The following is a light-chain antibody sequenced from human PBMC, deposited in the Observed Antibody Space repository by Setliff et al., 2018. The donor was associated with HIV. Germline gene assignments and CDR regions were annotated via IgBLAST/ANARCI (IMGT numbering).Light chain of an antibody. Sequence: QSALTQPASVSGSPGQSITISCTGTSSGVGSYNLVSWYQQHPGKAPKLMIYEVSKRPSGVSNRFSGSKSGNTASLTISGLQAEDEADYYCCSYAGSSTYVVFGGGTKVTVL. V-gene: IGLV2-23*02. J-gene: IGLJ2*01. CDR2: EVS. CDR1: SSGVGSYNL. CDR3: CSYAGSSTYVV.